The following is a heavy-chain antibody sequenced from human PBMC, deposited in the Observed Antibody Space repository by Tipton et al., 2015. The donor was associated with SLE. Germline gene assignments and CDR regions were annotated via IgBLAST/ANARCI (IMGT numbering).Heavy chain of an antibody. Sequence: GLVKPSGTVSLTCAVSGGSINSYNWWTWVRQPPGKGLEWIGCVYDSGTTHYNPSLKSRVTMSVDTSKTQFSLKLGFLTAADTAVYYCARVVTVGAAHYYDIDVWGQGTRVTVSS. J-gene: IGHJ6*02. CDR3: ARVVTVGAAHYYDIDV. CDR1: GGSINSYNW. CDR2: VYDSGTT. V-gene: IGHV4-4*02. D-gene: IGHD2-21*02.